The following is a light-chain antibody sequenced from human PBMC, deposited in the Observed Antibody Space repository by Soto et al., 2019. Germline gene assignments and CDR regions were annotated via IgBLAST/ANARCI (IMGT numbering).Light chain of an antibody. CDR3: QSYDSSLSHYV. V-gene: IGLV1-40*01. CDR1: SSNIGAGYD. Sequence: QSVLTQPPSVSGAPGQRVTISCTGSSSNIGAGYDVHWYQQLPGTAPKLLIYGNSNRPSGVPDRFSGSKSGTSAYLAITGLQAEDEADYYCQSYDSSLSHYVFGTGTKVTVL. CDR2: GNS. J-gene: IGLJ1*01.